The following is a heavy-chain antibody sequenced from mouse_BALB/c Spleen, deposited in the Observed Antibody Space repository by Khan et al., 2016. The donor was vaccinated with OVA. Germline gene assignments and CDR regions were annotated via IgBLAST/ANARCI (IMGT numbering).Heavy chain of an antibody. J-gene: IGHJ2*01. CDR3: TRNGFGNDESWDY. CDR2: IYPGNSDT. V-gene: IGHV1-5*01. D-gene: IGHD2-2*01. CDR1: GYTFTNYW. Sequence: VQLKQSGTVLARPGASVKMSCKGSGYTFTNYWMHWVKQRPGQGLEWIGVIYPGNSDTNYHQQFKGKAKLTAVTYTSTDYMELKSLTNEDSAVYYSTRNGFGNDESWDYWGQGTTLTVSS.